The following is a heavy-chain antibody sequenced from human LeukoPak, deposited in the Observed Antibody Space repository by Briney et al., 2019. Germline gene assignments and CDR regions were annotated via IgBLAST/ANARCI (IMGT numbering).Heavy chain of an antibody. CDR2: WRYDGSP. J-gene: IGHJ4*02. D-gene: IGHD6-19*01. CDR1: GGSISSYY. CDR3: VVTQKWLAFDY. V-gene: IGHV4-59*08. Sequence: PSETLSLTCTVSGGSISSYYWSWIRQPPGKGLEWIANWRYDGSPNYTPSLESRATISLDPSKNQFSLRLTSVTAADTAVYYCVVTQKWLAFDYWGQGILVTVSS.